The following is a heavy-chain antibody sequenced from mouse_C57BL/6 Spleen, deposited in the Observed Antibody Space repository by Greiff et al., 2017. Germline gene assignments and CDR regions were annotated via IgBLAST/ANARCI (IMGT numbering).Heavy chain of an antibody. CDR1: GFNIKDYY. V-gene: IGHV14-2*01. Sequence: EVQRVESGAELVKPGASVKLSCTASGFNIKDYYMHWVKQRTEQGLEWIGRIDPEDGETKSAPKFQGKDTITADTSSNTAYLQLSSLTSEDTAVYYCAGSSWYFDVWGTGTTVTVSS. J-gene: IGHJ1*03. D-gene: IGHD1-1*01. CDR3: AGSSWYFDV. CDR2: IDPEDGET.